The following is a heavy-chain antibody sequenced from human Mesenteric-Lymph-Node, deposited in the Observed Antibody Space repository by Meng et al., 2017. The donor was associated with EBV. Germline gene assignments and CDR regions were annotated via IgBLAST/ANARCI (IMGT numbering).Heavy chain of an antibody. Sequence: QVQLVQVGAGVKKPGASVKVSCKASGYTFTSYGISWVRQAPGQGLEWMGWISAYNGNTNYAQKLQGRVTMTTDTSTSTAYMELRSLRSDDTAVYYCARVWLWFGELGWFDPWGQGTLVTVSS. CDR2: ISAYNGNT. V-gene: IGHV1-18*01. CDR3: ARVWLWFGELGWFDP. D-gene: IGHD3-10*01. J-gene: IGHJ5*02. CDR1: GYTFTSYG.